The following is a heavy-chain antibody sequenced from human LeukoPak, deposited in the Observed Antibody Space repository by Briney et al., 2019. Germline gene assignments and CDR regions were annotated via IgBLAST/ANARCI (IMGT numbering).Heavy chain of an antibody. J-gene: IGHJ4*02. Sequence: GGSLRLSCAASGFTFSSYSMNWARQAPGKGLEWVSYISSSSSTIYYADSVKGRFTISRDNAKNSLYLQMNSLRAEDTAVYYCARDLSGIAGYTYGRGIDYWGQGALVTVSS. CDR1: GFTFSSYS. CDR3: ARDLSGIAGYTYGRGIDY. CDR2: ISSSSSTI. D-gene: IGHD5-18*01. V-gene: IGHV3-48*01.